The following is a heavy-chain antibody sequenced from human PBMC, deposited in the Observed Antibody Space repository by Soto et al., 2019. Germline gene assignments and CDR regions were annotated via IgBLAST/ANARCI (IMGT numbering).Heavy chain of an antibody. D-gene: IGHD1-20*01. J-gene: IGHJ4*02. CDR2: INHSGST. Sequence: QVQLQQWGAGLLKPSETLSLTCAVYGGSFSGYYWSWIRQPPGKGLEWIGEINHSGSTNYNPSLKSRVTISVDTSKNQFSLKLSSVTAADTAVYYCARDMKGITGPRLGYFDYWGQGTLVTVSS. CDR1: GGSFSGYY. CDR3: ARDMKGITGPRLGYFDY. V-gene: IGHV4-34*01.